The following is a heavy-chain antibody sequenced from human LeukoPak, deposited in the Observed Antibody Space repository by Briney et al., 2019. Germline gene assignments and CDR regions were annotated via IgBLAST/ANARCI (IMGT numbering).Heavy chain of an antibody. V-gene: IGHV1-69*04. J-gene: IGHJ4*02. Sequence: GASVEVSCKASGGTFSSYAISWVRQAPGQGLEWMGRIIPILGIANYAQKFQGRVTITADKSTSTAYMELSSLRSEDTAVYYCARKDQDYGGNGFDYWGQGTLVTVSS. CDR2: IIPILGIA. CDR1: GGTFSSYA. CDR3: ARKDQDYGGNGFDY. D-gene: IGHD4-23*01.